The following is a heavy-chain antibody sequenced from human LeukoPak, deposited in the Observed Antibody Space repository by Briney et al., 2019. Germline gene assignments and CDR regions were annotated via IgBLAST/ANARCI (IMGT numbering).Heavy chain of an antibody. J-gene: IGHJ4*02. D-gene: IGHD2-8*02. V-gene: IGHV3-74*03. CDR2: INSDGNNT. CDR1: GFTFSNYW. CDR3: ARDQIYCTGGYCYFDY. Sequence: GGSLRLSCAASGFTFSNYWLHWVRQAPGKGLVWVSRINSDGNNTKYADSVKGRFTVSRDNAKNTLYLQMNGVRAEDTAVYYCARDQIYCTGGYCYFDYWGRGTLVTVSS.